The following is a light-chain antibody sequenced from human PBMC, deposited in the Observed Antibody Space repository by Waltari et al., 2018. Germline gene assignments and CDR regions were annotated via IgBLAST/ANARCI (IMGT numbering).Light chain of an antibody. J-gene: IGKJ2*01. CDR3: HQYDEWPYT. V-gene: IGKV3-15*01. CDR1: ESVPRK. Sequence: EIVMTQSPATLSVSPGDRATRPCRPSESVPRKVGWYQQKVGQVPRLLIYGASTRATGNPARFSGSGSGTEFTLTISSLQSEDFAIYYCHQYDEWPYTFGQGTKLE. CDR2: GAS.